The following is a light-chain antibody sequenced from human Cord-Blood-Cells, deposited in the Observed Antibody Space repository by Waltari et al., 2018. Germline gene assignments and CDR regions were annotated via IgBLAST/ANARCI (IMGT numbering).Light chain of an antibody. J-gene: IGKJ1*01. CDR1: QGISNY. Sequence: DIQMTQSPSSLSASVGHRVTITCRARQGISNYLAWYQQKPGKVPKLLIYAASTLQSGVLSRFSGSGAGTDFTLTISSLQPEDGATYYCQKYNSAPWTFGQGTKVEIK. CDR2: AAS. V-gene: IGKV1-27*01. CDR3: QKYNSAPWT.